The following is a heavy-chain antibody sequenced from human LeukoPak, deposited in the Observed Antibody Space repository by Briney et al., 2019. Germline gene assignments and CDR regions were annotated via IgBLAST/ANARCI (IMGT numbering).Heavy chain of an antibody. CDR1: GYTFTSYD. D-gene: IGHD1-26*01. Sequence: ASVKLSCKASGYTFTSYDINWVRQAAGQGLEWMGWMNPNSGNTGYAQKFQGRVTITRNTSISTAYMELSSLRSEDTAVYYCARGGYGGSYFIFDYWGQGTLVTVSS. CDR2: MNPNSGNT. CDR3: ARGGYGGSYFIFDY. J-gene: IGHJ4*02. V-gene: IGHV1-8*01.